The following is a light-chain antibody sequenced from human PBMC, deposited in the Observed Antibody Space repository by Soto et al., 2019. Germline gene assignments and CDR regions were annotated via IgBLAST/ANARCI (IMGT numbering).Light chain of an antibody. CDR1: QSVNSSS. V-gene: IGKV3-20*01. CDR3: QHYGASPKYT. CDR2: GAS. J-gene: IGKJ2*01. Sequence: EIVLTQSPGTLSLSPGQRATLSCRASQSVNSSSLAWYQQRPGQAPRLLIYGASRRATGIPDRFSGSGSGTDFTLTISRLEPEDFAVYYCQHYGASPKYTFGQGTKLEIK.